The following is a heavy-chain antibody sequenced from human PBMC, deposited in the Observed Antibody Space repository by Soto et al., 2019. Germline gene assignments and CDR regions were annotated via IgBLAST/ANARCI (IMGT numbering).Heavy chain of an antibody. V-gene: IGHV3-23*01. CDR1: GFTFSSYY. CDR3: VKRFAHDCGPFEC. Sequence: GGSLRLSCAATGFTFSSYYTIWVRQAAWKGLEWVSIISGSGGITYYADSVKGRFTISRDNSKKTLYLQMNSLVAEDAAVYYCVKRFAHDCGPFECWGQGTLVTVSS. J-gene: IGHJ4*02. CDR2: ISGSGGIT. D-gene: IGHD2-21*01.